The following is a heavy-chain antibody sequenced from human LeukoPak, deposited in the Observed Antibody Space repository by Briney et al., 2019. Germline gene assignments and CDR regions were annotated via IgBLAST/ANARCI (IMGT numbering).Heavy chain of an antibody. CDR1: GYTFTGYY. Sequence: ASVKVSCKASGYTFTGYYMHWVRQAPGQGLEWMGWINPNSGGTNYAQKFQGRVTMTRDTSISTAYMELSRLRSDDTAVYYCARAFGLGYYYYYMDVWGKGTTVTVSS. V-gene: IGHV1-2*02. CDR3: ARAFGLGYYYYYMDV. CDR2: INPNSGGT. D-gene: IGHD3-10*01. J-gene: IGHJ6*03.